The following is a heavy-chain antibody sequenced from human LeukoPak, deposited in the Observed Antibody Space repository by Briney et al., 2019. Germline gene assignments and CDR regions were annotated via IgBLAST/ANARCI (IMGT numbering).Heavy chain of an antibody. V-gene: IGHV4-38-2*02. CDR3: ARGLIQLRTTNDF. J-gene: IGHJ4*02. D-gene: IGHD5-18*01. Sequence: SETLSLTCSVSGYSISSGYFWGWIRQPPGKGLGWIGSIYHSGSTYYNPPLKSRVTISVDTSKNQFSLKLSSVTAADTAVYYCARGLIQLRTTNDFWGQGTLVTVSS. CDR1: GYSISSGYF. CDR2: IYHSGST.